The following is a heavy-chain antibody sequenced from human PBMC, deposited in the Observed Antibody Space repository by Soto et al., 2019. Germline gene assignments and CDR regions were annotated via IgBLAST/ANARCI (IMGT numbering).Heavy chain of an antibody. D-gene: IGHD6-6*01. Sequence: QVQLVQSGAEVKKPGASLGVSCRASGYTFINYGINWVRQAPGQGLEWMGWIDPYSGDTYYAQRFQGRVTMTTDRSATTAYLELRSLRSDDTAVYFCTRGSPQYRSSSFDLWGQGTLVTSSS. J-gene: IGHJ4*02. V-gene: IGHV1-18*04. CDR1: GYTFINYG. CDR3: TRGSPQYRSSSFDL. CDR2: IDPYSGDT.